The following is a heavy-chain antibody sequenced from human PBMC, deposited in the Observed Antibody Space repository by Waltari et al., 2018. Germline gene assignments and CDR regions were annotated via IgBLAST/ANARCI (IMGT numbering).Heavy chain of an antibody. CDR3: ARDVSLVVTDDDPDI. Sequence: QVQLVQSGAEVKKPGSSVTVSCKASGDTFSTYDTTWVRQAPGQGLEWMGGIIPIFDTPSCPQKFQGRVTITADASTKTAYMELSSLRSEDTAVYYCARDVSLVVTDDDPDIWGQGTMVTVSS. D-gene: IGHD3-16*01. V-gene: IGHV1-69*12. J-gene: IGHJ3*02. CDR2: IIPIFDTP. CDR1: GDTFSTYD.